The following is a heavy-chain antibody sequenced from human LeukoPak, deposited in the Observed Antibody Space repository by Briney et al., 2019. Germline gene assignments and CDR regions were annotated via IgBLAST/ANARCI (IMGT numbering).Heavy chain of an antibody. CDR3: AKDEELYCSSISCFNFDY. CDR1: GFTFSGYA. V-gene: IGHV3-23*01. D-gene: IGHD2-2*01. J-gene: IGHJ4*02. Sequence: GGSLRLSCAASGFTFSGYAMSWVRQAPGKGLEWVSAISGSGGSTYYADSVKGRFTISRDNSKNTLYLQMNSLRVEDTAVYYCAKDEELYCSSISCFNFDYWGQGTLVTVSS. CDR2: ISGSGGST.